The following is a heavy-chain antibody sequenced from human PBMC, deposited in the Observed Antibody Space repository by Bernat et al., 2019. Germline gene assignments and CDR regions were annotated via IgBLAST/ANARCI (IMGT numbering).Heavy chain of an antibody. CDR2: FDPEDGET. J-gene: IGHJ4*02. CDR1: GYILTELS. D-gene: IGHD3-22*01. Sequence: QVQLVQSGAEVKKPGASVKVSCKVSGYILTELSMHWVRQAPGKGLEWMGGFDPEDGETIYAQKFQGRVTMTEDTSTDTAYMELSSLRSEDTAVYYCATRLGLSYYDSSGYPISGFDYWGQGTLVTVSS. V-gene: IGHV1-24*01. CDR3: ATRLGLSYYDSSGYPISGFDY.